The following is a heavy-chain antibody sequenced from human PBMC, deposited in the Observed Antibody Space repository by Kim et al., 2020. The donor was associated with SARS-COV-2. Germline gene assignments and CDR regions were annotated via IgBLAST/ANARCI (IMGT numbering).Heavy chain of an antibody. CDR2: PKRGGT. V-gene: IGHV1-2*02. Sequence: PKRGGTSYAQKFTGRVTMTRDTSISTAYMELSRLKFDDTAVYYCARHYDYWGQGTLVTVSS. D-gene: IGHD3-3*02. J-gene: IGHJ4*02. CDR3: ARHYDY.